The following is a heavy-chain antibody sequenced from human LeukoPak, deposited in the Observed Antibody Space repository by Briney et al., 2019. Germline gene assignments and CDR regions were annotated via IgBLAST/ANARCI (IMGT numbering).Heavy chain of an antibody. Sequence: SETLSLTCTVSGVSITNYYWNWMRQSPGKGLEWIGYTHHSGAANYNPTLSSRVTMSVDTSKSQFSLKLSSVTAADTAVYYCARTLAPTEGVYYMDVWGKGTTVTVSS. CDR3: ARTLAPTEGVYYMDV. CDR1: GVSITNYY. CDR2: THHSGAA. J-gene: IGHJ6*03. V-gene: IGHV4-59*08.